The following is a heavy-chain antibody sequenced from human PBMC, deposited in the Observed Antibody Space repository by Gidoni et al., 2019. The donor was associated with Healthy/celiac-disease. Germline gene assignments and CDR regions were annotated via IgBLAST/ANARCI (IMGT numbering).Heavy chain of an antibody. J-gene: IGHJ4*02. Sequence: QVQLQESGPGLVKPSETLSLTCTVSGGSISSSYWSWIRQPPGKGMEWIGYIYYSGSTNYHPSLKSRVTISVDTSKNQFSLKLSSVTAADTAVYYCARDSGEPIFDYWGQGTLVTVSS. CDR1: GGSISSSY. CDR2: IYYSGST. CDR3: ARDSGEPIFDY. V-gene: IGHV4-59*01. D-gene: IGHD3-10*01.